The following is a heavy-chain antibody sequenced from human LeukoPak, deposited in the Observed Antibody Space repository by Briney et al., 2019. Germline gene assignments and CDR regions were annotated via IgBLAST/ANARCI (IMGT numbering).Heavy chain of an antibody. V-gene: IGHV4-59*01. D-gene: IGHD6-13*01. CDR3: ARVGSSWYFDY. CDR2: IYYSGST. J-gene: IGHJ4*02. CDR1: GGSISTYY. Sequence: SETLSLTCTVSGGSISTYYWTWIRQPPGKGLEWIGYIYYSGSTNYNPSLKSRVTISVDTSKNQFSLKLSSVTAADTAVYYCARVGSSWYFDYWGQGTLVTVSS.